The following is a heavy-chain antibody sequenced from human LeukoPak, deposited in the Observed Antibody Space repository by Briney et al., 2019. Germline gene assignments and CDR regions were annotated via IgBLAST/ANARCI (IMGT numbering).Heavy chain of an antibody. J-gene: IGHJ3*02. CDR2: INHSGST. D-gene: IGHD6-6*01. CDR1: GGSFSGYY. Sequence: SETLSLTCAVYGGSFSGYYWSWIRQPPGKGLEWIGEINHSGSTNYNPSLKSRVTISVDTSKNQFSLKLSSVTAADTAVYYCARGPIAARRGAFDIWGQGTMGTVSS. CDR3: ARGPIAARRGAFDI. V-gene: IGHV4-34*01.